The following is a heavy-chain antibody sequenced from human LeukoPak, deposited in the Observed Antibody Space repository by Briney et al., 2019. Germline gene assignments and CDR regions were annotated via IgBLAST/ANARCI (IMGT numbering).Heavy chain of an antibody. CDR2: ISGDGSAI. D-gene: IGHD3-9*01. CDR3: GKAPPGGPGYF. Sequence: GGSLRLSCAASGFTFSSSSMHWVRQAPGKGLEFVSAISGDGSAIYYADSVKGRFTISRDNSKNTLYLQMGSLRTEDMAVYYCGKAPPGGPGYFGGEVTLVTVSS. V-gene: IGHV3-64*02. J-gene: IGHJ4*02. CDR1: GFTFSSSS.